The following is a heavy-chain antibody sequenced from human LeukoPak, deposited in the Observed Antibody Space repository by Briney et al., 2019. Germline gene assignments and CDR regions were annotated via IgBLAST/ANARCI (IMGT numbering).Heavy chain of an antibody. D-gene: IGHD6-13*01. CDR2: ISAYNGST. CDR3: ARSGSSYTSSWSSWFDP. Sequence: ASVKVSCKASGYTFTSYGISWVRQAPGQGLEWMGWISAYNGSTNYAQKLQGRVTMTTDTSTSTAYMELRSLRSDDTAVYYCARSGSSYTSSWSSWFDPWGQGTLVTVSS. J-gene: IGHJ5*02. CDR1: GYTFTSYG. V-gene: IGHV1-18*01.